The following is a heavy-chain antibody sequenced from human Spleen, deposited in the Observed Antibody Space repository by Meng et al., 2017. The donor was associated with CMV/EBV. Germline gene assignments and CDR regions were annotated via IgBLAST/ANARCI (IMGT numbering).Heavy chain of an antibody. Sequence: GESLKISCAASGFTFSSYWMSWVRQAPGKGLEWVANIKQDGSEKYYVDSVKGRFTISRDNAKNSLYLQMNRLRAEDTAVYYCARDPWGCSSTSCFYYYGMDVWGQGTTVTVSS. CDR2: IKQDGSEK. V-gene: IGHV3-7*01. CDR1: GFTFSSYW. J-gene: IGHJ6*02. CDR3: ARDPWGCSSTSCFYYYGMDV. D-gene: IGHD2-2*01.